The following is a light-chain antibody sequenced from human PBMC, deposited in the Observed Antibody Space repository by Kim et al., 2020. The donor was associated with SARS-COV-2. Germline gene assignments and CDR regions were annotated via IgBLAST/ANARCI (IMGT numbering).Light chain of an antibody. J-gene: IGLJ3*02. Sequence: ALRQTVRITCRGDSLRGYYESWYQQKPGQAPVLVIYGKDNRHTGIADRFSGASSGNTATLTITGAQAEDEADYYCNSRDSSGNHWVFGGGTQLTVL. V-gene: IGLV3-19*01. CDR2: GKD. CDR3: NSRDSSGNHWV. CDR1: SLRGYY.